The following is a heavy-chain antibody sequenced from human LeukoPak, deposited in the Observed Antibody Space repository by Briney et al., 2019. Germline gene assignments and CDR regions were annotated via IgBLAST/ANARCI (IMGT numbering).Heavy chain of an antibody. J-gene: IGHJ4*02. CDR3: AGHPAEMNTL. D-gene: IGHD5-24*01. CDR1: GLTFSNYR. V-gene: IGHV3-21*01. CDR2: ISSSGNYI. Sequence: GGSLRLSCAASGLTFSNYRMNWVRQAPGKGLEWVSSISSSGNYIYYAGSMRGRFTISRDNAKNSVYLRMSSLRAEDTAVYYCAGHPAEMNTLWGQGTLVTVSS.